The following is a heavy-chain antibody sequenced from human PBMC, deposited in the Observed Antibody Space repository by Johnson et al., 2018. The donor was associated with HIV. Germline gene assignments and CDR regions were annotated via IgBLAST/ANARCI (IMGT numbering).Heavy chain of an antibody. D-gene: IGHD2-2*01. J-gene: IGHJ3*02. V-gene: IGHV3-9*01. Sequence: VQLVESGGGLVKPGGSLRLSCAASGFTFDDYVMHWVRQAPGKGLEWVSGISWNSGSTYYADSVKGRLTISRDNSKNTLYLQMNSLRAEDTAVYYCAKGSWGRAPYHDAFDIWGQGTMVTVSS. CDR1: GFTFDDYV. CDR3: AKGSWGRAPYHDAFDI. CDR2: ISWNSGST.